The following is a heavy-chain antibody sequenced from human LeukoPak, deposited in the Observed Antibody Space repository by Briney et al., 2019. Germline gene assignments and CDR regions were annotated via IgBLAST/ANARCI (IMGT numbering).Heavy chain of an antibody. CDR2: IYYSGST. D-gene: IGHD6-13*01. Sequence: SETLPLTCTVSGGSISSSSYYWGWIRQPPGKGLEWIGSIYYSGSTYYNPSLKSRVTISVDTSKNQFSLKLSSVTAADTAVYYCARDVGAAAGTRYYYYYGMDVWGQGTTVTVS. CDR3: ARDVGAAAGTRYYYYYGMDV. CDR1: GGSISSSSYY. V-gene: IGHV4-39*07. J-gene: IGHJ6*02.